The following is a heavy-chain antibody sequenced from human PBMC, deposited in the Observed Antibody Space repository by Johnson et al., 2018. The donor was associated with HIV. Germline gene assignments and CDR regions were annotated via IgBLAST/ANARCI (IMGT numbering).Heavy chain of an antibody. CDR3: ASSFTANI. J-gene: IGHJ3*02. D-gene: IGHD5-18*01. CDR1: GYSFDTHA. V-gene: IGHV3-74*02. CDR2: INSDGSST. Sequence: VQLVESGGGLLQPGGSLRLSCAASGYSFDTHAMNWVRQGPGKGLVWVSRINSDGSSTTYADSVKGRFPISRDNAKNTLYLQMNSLRVEDTAVYYCASSFTANIWGQGTMVSVSS.